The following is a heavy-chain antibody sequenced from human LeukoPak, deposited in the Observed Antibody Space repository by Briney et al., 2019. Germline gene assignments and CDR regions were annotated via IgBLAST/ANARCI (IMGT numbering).Heavy chain of an antibody. D-gene: IGHD6-6*01. V-gene: IGHV1-2*02. CDR1: GYTFTGYY. J-gene: IGHJ4*02. Sequence: ASVKVSCKASGYTFTGYYMHWVRQAPGQGLEWMGWINPNSGGTNYAQKFQGRVTMTRDTSISTAYMELSRLRSDDTAVYYCARGSLRSSSSVNFDYWGQGTLVTVSS. CDR3: ARGSLRSSSSVNFDY. CDR2: INPNSGGT.